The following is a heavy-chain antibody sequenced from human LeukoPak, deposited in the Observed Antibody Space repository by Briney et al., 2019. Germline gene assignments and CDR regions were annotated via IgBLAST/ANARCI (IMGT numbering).Heavy chain of an antibody. CDR1: GGSISSYY. CDR3: AGLSYYDTLGDAFDI. Sequence: SETLSLTCTVSGGSISSYYWSWIRQPPGKGLEWIGYIYYSGSTNYNPSLKSRVTISVDTSKNQFSLKLSSVTAADTAVYYCAGLSYYDTLGDAFDIWGQGTMVTVSS. D-gene: IGHD3-22*01. CDR2: IYYSGST. V-gene: IGHV4-59*08. J-gene: IGHJ3*02.